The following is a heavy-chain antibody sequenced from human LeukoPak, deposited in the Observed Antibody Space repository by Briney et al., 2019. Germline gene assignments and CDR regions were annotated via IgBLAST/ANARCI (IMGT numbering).Heavy chain of an antibody. CDR2: IYHSGST. J-gene: IGHJ4*02. D-gene: IGHD2-8*01. CDR1: GGSFTGYY. Sequence: SETLSLTCAVYGGSFTGYYWSWIRQPPGKGLEWIGSIYHSGSTYYNPSLKSRVTISVDTSKNQFSLKLSSVTAADTAVYYCAREVLMVYALDFDYWGQGTLVTVSS. CDR3: AREVLMVYALDFDY. V-gene: IGHV4-34*01.